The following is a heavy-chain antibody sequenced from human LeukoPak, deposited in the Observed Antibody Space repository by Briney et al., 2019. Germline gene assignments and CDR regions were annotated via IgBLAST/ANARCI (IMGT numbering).Heavy chain of an antibody. J-gene: IGHJ4*02. V-gene: IGHV3-30-3*02. CDR1: GFTFSSYA. D-gene: IGHD4-17*01. CDR2: ISYDGSNK. CDR3: AKSWDTVTRGRTYFDY. Sequence: GGSLRLSCAASGFTFSSYAMHWVRQAPGKGLEWVAVISYDGSNKYYADSVKGRFTISRDNSKNMLYLQMNSLRAEDTAVYYCAKSWDTVTRGRTYFDYWGQGTLVIASS.